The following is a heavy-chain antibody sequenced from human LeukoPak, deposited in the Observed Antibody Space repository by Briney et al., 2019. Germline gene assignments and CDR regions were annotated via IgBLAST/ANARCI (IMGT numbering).Heavy chain of an antibody. Sequence: SETLSLTCTVSGYSISSGYYWGWIRQPPGKGLEWIGSIYHSGSTYYNPSLKSRVTISVDTSKNQFSLKLSSVTAADTAVYYCARDSVFAGGASARDFDYWGQGTLVTVSS. D-gene: IGHD1-26*01. CDR1: GYSISSGYY. J-gene: IGHJ4*02. V-gene: IGHV4-38-2*02. CDR2: IYHSGST. CDR3: ARDSVFAGGASARDFDY.